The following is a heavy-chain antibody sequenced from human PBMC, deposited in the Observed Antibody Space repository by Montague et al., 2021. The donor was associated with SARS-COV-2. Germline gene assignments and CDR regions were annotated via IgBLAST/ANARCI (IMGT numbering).Heavy chain of an antibody. Sequence: PALVKPTQTLTLTCIFSGFSLSTSGMCVSWIHQPPGKALEWLARIDWDDDKYYSTSLKSRLTISKDTSKNQVVLTMTNMDPVDTATYYCARAAGTDYTGYYYYAMDVWGQGTTVTVSS. D-gene: IGHD3-10*01. CDR2: IDWDDDK. V-gene: IGHV2-70*11. J-gene: IGHJ6*02. CDR1: GFSLSTSGMC. CDR3: ARAAGTDYTGYYYYAMDV.